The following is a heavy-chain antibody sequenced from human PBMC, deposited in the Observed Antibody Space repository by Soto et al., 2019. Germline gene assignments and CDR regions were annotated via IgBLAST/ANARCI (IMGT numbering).Heavy chain of an antibody. CDR2: FDPEDGET. V-gene: IGHV1-24*01. CDR3: APTIYGSGSYPNWFDP. CDR1: GYTLTELS. D-gene: IGHD3-10*01. Sequence: ASVKVSCKVSGYTLTELSMHWVRQAPGKGLEWMGGFDPEDGETIYAQKFQGRVTMTEDTSTDTAYMELSSLRSEDTAVYYCAPTIYGSGSYPNWFDPWGQGTLVTVSS. J-gene: IGHJ5*02.